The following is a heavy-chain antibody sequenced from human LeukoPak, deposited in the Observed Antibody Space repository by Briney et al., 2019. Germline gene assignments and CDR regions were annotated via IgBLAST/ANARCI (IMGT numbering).Heavy chain of an antibody. CDR3: AREPLRGGWFDP. V-gene: IGHV3-21*06. CDR1: GFIFNTYS. D-gene: IGHD1-14*01. CDR2: ISGNSDCI. J-gene: IGHJ5*02. Sequence: GGSLRLSCAASGFIFNTYSMNWVRQAPGKGLEWVSSISGNSDCIFYADSVKGRFTISRDNDKNLVSLQMNSLRADDTAVYYCAREPLRGGWFDPWGQGAQVTVSS.